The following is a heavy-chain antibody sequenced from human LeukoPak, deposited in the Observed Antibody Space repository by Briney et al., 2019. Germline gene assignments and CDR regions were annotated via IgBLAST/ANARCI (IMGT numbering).Heavy chain of an antibody. J-gene: IGHJ4*02. Sequence: SVKVSCKASGFTFTNYYMHWVRQAPGQGLEWMGLINPSGSSTNYAQKFRGRVTMTRDTSTTTVYMELSSPRSEDTAVYYCAREESGGYFDYGGQGTLVTVSS. D-gene: IGHD2-8*02. V-gene: IGHV1-46*01. CDR2: INPSGSST. CDR1: GFTFTNYY. CDR3: AREESGGYFDY.